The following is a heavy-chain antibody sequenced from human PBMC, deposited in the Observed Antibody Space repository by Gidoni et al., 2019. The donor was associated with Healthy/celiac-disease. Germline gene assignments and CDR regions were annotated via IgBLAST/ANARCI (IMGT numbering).Heavy chain of an antibody. D-gene: IGHD3-10*01. CDR3: ANLPMVRGGRAFDI. CDR1: GFTFSSYA. J-gene: IGHJ3*02. CDR2: IIGSGGST. Sequence: EVQLLESGGGSVQPGGSLRPSCAASGFTFSSYAMSWVRQAPGKGLEWVSAIIGSGGSTYSADSVKGRFTISRDNSKNTLYLQMTSLRAEDTAVYYCANLPMVRGGRAFDIWGQGTMVTVSS. V-gene: IGHV3-23*01.